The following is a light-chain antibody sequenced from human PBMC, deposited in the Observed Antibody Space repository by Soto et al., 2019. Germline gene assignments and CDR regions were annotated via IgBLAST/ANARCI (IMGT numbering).Light chain of an antibody. CDR2: VAS. V-gene: IGKV1-17*01. CDR3: QQAYSFPIT. Sequence: IQMTQSPSSLSASFGDRVTITCRASQAIRNDVGWYQQKPGKDPKRLIYVASRLESGVPSRFSGSGSGTDFTLSINSLQPEDFATYYCQQAYSFPITFGQGTRLEI. J-gene: IGKJ5*01. CDR1: QAIRND.